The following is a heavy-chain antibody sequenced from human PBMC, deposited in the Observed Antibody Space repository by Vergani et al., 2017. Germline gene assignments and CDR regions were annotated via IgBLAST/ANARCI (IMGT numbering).Heavy chain of an antibody. J-gene: IGHJ4*02. Sequence: QVQLVESGGGVVQPGRSLRLSCAASGFTFNQYGMHWVRQAPGKGLEWVAFIRYDGSNKYYADSVKGRFTISRDNSKNTLYLQMNSLRAEDTAVYYCAKDSRDGYKKGGFDYWGQGTLVTVSS. CDR2: IRYDGSNK. CDR1: GFTFNQYG. V-gene: IGHV3-30*02. CDR3: AKDSRDGYKKGGFDY. D-gene: IGHD5-24*01.